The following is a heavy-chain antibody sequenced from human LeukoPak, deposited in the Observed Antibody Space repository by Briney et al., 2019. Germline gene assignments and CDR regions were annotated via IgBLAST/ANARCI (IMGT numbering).Heavy chain of an antibody. D-gene: IGHD4-23*01. CDR2: IIPIFGTA. J-gene: IGHJ4*02. CDR3: ARHGGSYGGNSEGFDY. V-gene: IGHV1-69*13. Sequence: ASVKVSCKASGGTFSSYAISWVRQAPGQGLEWMGGIIPIFGTANYAQKFQGRVTITADESTSTAYMELSSLRSEDTAVYYCARHGGSYGGNSEGFDYWGQGTLVTVSA. CDR1: GGTFSSYA.